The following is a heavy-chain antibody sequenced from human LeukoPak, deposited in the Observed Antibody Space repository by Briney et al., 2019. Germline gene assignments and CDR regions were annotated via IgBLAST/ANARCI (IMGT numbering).Heavy chain of an antibody. CDR2: IHASGTT. Sequence: SETLSLTCNVSGGSISSYFWTWIRQPAGKGLEWIGRIHASGTTNYNSSLKSRVSMSVDTSKNQFSLKLTSVTAADTAVYFCARDGADVYGRAFDFWGQGTLVSVSS. CDR3: ARDGADVYGRAFDF. V-gene: IGHV4-4*07. J-gene: IGHJ4*02. CDR1: GGSISSYF. D-gene: IGHD3-10*01.